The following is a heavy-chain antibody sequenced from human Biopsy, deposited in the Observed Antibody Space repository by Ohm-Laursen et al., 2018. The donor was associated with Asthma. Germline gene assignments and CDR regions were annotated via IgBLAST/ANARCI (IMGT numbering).Heavy chain of an antibody. V-gene: IGHV4-39*01. CDR1: GGSMTPTSHY. D-gene: IGHD3-3*01. CDR2: ISCGGKT. J-gene: IGHJ6*02. Sequence: TLSLTCMVSGGSMTPTSHYWDWIRQAPGKGLEWIGYISCGGKTSYNPSLKNRVTISRDTSKNQFSLRLTSVTAADTAVYFCARRITIFGVVQKDHGMDAWGQGTTVIVSS. CDR3: ARRITIFGVVQKDHGMDA.